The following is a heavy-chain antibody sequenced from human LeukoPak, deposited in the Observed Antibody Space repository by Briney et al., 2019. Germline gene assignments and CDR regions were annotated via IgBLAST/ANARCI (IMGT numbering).Heavy chain of an antibody. CDR2: INHSGST. CDR3: ARQVRRILTGYAKMFDP. Sequence: SETLSLTCAVYGGSFSGYHWSWIRQPPGKGLEWIGEINHSGSTNYNPSLKSRVTISVDTSKNQFSLKLSSVTAADTAVYYCARQVRRILTGYAKMFDPWGQGTLVTVSS. D-gene: IGHD3-9*01. J-gene: IGHJ5*02. CDR1: GGSFSGYH. V-gene: IGHV4-34*01.